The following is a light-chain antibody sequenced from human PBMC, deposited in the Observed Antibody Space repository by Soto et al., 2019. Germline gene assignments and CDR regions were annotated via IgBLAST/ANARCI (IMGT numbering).Light chain of an antibody. CDR1: SSDVGGYNY. Sequence: QSALTQPPSASGSPGQSVTISCTGTSSDVGGYNYISWYQQHPGKAPKPMIYEVSKRPSGFPDRFSGSKSGNTASLTVSGLQAEDEADYCCRSYAGSNNLVFGGGTKLTVL. CDR3: RSYAGSNNLV. V-gene: IGLV2-8*01. J-gene: IGLJ2*01. CDR2: EVS.